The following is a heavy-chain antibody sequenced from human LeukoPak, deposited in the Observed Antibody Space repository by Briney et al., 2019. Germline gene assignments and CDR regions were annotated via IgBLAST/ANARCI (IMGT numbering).Heavy chain of an antibody. CDR1: GGSISSYY. J-gene: IGHJ3*02. CDR3: ARGGYYGSGSSIDAFDI. Sequence: SETLSLTCTVSGGSISSYYWSWIRQPPGKGLEWIGYIYYSGSTNYNPSLKSRVTISVDTSKNQFSLKLSSVTAADTAVHYCARGGYYGSGSSIDAFDIWGQGTMVTVSS. V-gene: IGHV4-59*01. CDR2: IYYSGST. D-gene: IGHD3-10*01.